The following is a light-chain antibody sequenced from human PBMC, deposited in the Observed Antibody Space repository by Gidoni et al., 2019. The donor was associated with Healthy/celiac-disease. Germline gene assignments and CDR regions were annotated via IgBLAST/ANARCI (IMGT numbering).Light chain of an antibody. CDR2: AAS. J-gene: IGKJ5*01. V-gene: IGKV1-39*01. CDR1: QSISSY. Sequence: DIQMTQSPCSLSASVGDRVTITCRASQSISSYLNWYQQKPGKAPKLLIYAASSLQSGVPSRFSGSGSGTDFTLTISSLQPEDFATYYCQQSYSTPATFXXXTRLEIK. CDR3: QQSYSTPAT.